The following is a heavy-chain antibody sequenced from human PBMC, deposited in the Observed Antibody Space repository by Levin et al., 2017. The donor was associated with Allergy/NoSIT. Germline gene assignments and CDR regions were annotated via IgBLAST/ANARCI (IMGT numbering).Heavy chain of an antibody. J-gene: IGHJ4*02. D-gene: IGHD3-16*02. CDR3: VSYRDGPYIHIAY. CDR1: GFTFSSYA. V-gene: IGHV3-23*01. Sequence: GGQRLSCVVSGFTFSSYAMSWIRQTPDKGLEWISIISGESRTIYYADSVRGRFTISRDNSKNTLYLQMNSLTAEDTALYYCVSYRDGPYIHIAYWGQGTLVTVSS. CDR2: ISGESRTI.